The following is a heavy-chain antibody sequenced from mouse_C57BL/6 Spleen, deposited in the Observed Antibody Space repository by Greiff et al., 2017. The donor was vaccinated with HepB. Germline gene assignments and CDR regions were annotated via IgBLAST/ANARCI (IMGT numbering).Heavy chain of an antibody. CDR2: INPSTGGT. Sequence: ESGPELVKPGASVKISCKASGYSFTGYYMNWVKQSPEKSLEWIGEINPSTGGTTYNQKFKAKATLTVDKSSSTAYMQLKSLTSEDSAVYYCAREDTTVVEDAMDYWGQGTSVTVSS. J-gene: IGHJ4*01. V-gene: IGHV1-42*01. CDR1: GYSFTGYY. D-gene: IGHD1-1*01. CDR3: AREDTTVVEDAMDY.